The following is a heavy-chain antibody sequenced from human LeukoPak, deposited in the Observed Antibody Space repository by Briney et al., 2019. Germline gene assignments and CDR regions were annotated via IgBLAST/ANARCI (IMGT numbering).Heavy chain of an antibody. CDR3: ARNSSSWYDFGDYYYYMDV. Sequence: SETLSLTCTVSGGSISSYYWSWIRQPPGEGLEWIGYIYYSGSTNYNPSLKSRVTISVDTSKNQFSLKLSSVTAADTAVYYCARNSSSWYDFGDYYYYMDVWGKGTTVTVSS. CDR2: IYYSGST. D-gene: IGHD6-13*01. CDR1: GGSISSYY. J-gene: IGHJ6*03. V-gene: IGHV4-59*01.